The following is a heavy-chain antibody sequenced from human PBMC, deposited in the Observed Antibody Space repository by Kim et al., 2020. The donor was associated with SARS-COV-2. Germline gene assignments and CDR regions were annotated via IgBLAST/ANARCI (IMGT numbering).Heavy chain of an antibody. CDR2: I. V-gene: IGHV3-11*01. Sequence: IYYAASVKAPFTISRDNAKNSLDLKMNRLRAEDTAVYYCAGLGDSYVDYWGQGALVTVSS. D-gene: IGHD5-18*01. J-gene: IGHJ4*02. CDR3: AGLGDSYVDY.